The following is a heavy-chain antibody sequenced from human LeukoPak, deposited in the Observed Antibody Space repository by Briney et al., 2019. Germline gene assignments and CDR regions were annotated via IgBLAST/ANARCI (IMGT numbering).Heavy chain of an antibody. CDR3: ASSSSIAAAGARDY. Sequence: PSETLSLTCTVSGGSISSYYWSWIRQPPGKGLEWIGYIYYSGSTNYNPSLKSRVTISVDTSKNQFSLKLSSVTAADTAVYYCASSSSIAAAGARDYWGQGTLVTVSS. CDR2: IYYSGST. CDR1: GGSISSYY. J-gene: IGHJ4*02. D-gene: IGHD6-13*01. V-gene: IGHV4-59*01.